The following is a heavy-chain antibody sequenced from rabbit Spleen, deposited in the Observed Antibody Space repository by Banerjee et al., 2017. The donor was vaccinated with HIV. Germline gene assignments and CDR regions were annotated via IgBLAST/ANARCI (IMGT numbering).Heavy chain of an antibody. D-gene: IGHD1-1*01. Sequence: EESGGGLVQPEGSLTLTCKASGFDLSGNAMCWVRQAPGKGPEWIGCIYTGSGKTYYASWAKGRCTITRSTSLTTVTLQLNSLTAADTATYLCASTAYTGRYFHLWGPGTLVTVS. CDR1: GFDLSGNA. V-gene: IGHV1S47*01. CDR2: IYTGSGKT. CDR3: ASTAYTGRYFHL. J-gene: IGHJ4*01.